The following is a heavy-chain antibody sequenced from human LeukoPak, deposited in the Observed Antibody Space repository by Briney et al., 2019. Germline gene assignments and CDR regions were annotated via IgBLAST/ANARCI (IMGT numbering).Heavy chain of an antibody. CDR3: AKDFVYSSSSNFDY. D-gene: IGHD6-6*01. CDR1: GFTFNGYA. V-gene: IGHV3-9*01. CDR2: ISWNSGRI. Sequence: PGGSLRLSCAASGFTFNGYAMHWVRQAPGKGLEWVSGISWNSGRIGYADSVKGRFTISRDNSKNTLSLQMNSLRAEDTAVYYCAKDFVYSSSSNFDYWGQGTLVTVSS. J-gene: IGHJ4*02.